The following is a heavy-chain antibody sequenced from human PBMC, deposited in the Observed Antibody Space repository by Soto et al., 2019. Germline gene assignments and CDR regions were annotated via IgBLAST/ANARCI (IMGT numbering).Heavy chain of an antibody. Sequence: EVQLVQSGAEVKKPGESLKISCRGSGYSFINDWIGWVRQMPGKGLEWMGIIYLGDSDTRYSPSFQGQVTISADKSITTAYLQWNRLKASDTAIYYCGRRTANTCWYFDLWGRGTLVTVSS. D-gene: IGHD2-21*02. J-gene: IGHJ2*01. CDR2: IYLGDSDT. CDR3: GRRTANTCWYFDL. V-gene: IGHV5-51*01. CDR1: GYSFINDW.